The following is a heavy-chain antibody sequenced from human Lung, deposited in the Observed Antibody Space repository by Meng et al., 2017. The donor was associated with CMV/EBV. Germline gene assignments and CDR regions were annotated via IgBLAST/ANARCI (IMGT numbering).Heavy chain of an antibody. V-gene: IGHV4-59*01. Sequence: GSLRLSCTVSNGSINNYYWSWIRQPPGKGLEWIGYIPHSGTTNYNPSLKSRVTLSVDTPNNQFSLRLTSVTATDTATYYCARDNYVRGDYYYGLDVWGQGTTVTVSS. D-gene: IGHD3-16*01. J-gene: IGHJ6*02. CDR1: NGSINNYY. CDR2: IPHSGTT. CDR3: ARDNYVRGDYYYGLDV.